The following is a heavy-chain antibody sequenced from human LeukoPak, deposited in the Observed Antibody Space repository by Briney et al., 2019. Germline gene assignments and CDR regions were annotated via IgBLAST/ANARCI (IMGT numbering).Heavy chain of an antibody. CDR2: IKQDGSEK. Sequence: GGSLRLSCAASGFTFSSYWMSWFRQAPGKGREWVANIKQDGSEKYYVDSVKGRFTISRDNAKNSLYLQMNSLRAEDTAVYYCARGPPLGASLDYYYYYMDVWGKGTTVTVSS. J-gene: IGHJ6*03. D-gene: IGHD1-14*01. CDR1: GFTFSSYW. V-gene: IGHV3-7*01. CDR3: ARGPPLGASLDYYYYYMDV.